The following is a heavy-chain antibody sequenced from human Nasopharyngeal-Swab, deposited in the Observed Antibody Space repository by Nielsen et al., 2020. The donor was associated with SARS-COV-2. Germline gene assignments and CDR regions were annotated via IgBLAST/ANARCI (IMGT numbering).Heavy chain of an antibody. D-gene: IGHD3-16*02. CDR2: IYYSGST. Sequence: SETLSLTCTVSGGSISRYYWSWVRQPPGKGLEWIGYIYYSGSTSYKSSHKSRVTMSVDTSKNQFFLKLSSVTAADTAVYYCAKHMGWGSYHHDAFDIWGQGTVVTVSS. CDR1: GGSISRYY. V-gene: IGHV4-59*08. J-gene: IGHJ3*02. CDR3: AKHMGWGSYHHDAFDI.